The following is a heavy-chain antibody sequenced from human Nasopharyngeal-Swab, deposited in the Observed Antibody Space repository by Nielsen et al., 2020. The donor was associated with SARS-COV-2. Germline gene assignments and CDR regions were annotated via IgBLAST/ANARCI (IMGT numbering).Heavy chain of an antibody. V-gene: IGHV1-2*02. Sequence: ASVKVSCKASGYTFTGYYMHWVRQAPGQGLEWMGWINPNSGGTNYAQKFQGRVTMTRDTSSSTAYMELSRLRSDDTAVYYCARGGRRITMVRGVKQGYGMDVWGQGTTVTVSS. CDR1: GYTFTGYY. CDR2: INPNSGGT. D-gene: IGHD3-10*01. J-gene: IGHJ6*02. CDR3: ARGGRRITMVRGVKQGYGMDV.